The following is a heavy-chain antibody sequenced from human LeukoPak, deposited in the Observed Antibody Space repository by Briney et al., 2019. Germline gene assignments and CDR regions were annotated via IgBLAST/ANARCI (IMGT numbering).Heavy chain of an antibody. Sequence: ASVKVSCKASGDTFRNYAISWVRQAPGQGLEWMGGIIPIFGTANYAQKFQGRVTITADESTSTAYMELSSLRSEDTAVYYCATAVAVAGTLFPDYWGQGTLVTVSS. D-gene: IGHD6-19*01. CDR3: ATAVAVAGTLFPDY. CDR1: GDTFRNYA. V-gene: IGHV1-69*13. CDR2: IIPIFGTA. J-gene: IGHJ4*02.